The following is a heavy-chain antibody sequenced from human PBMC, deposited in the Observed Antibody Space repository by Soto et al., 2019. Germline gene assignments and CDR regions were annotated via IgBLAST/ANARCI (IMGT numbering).Heavy chain of an antibody. J-gene: IGHJ4*02. V-gene: IGHV3-23*01. Sequence: XESLSLSCAASGFTVSTYVMTWVRQAPGKGLEWVSGISASGSNTYYADSVMGRFTISRDNSKNTLHLQMDSLGVDDTAVYYCAKSPANGIPARRFDQWGPGTLVTVSS. CDR3: AKSPANGIPARRFDQ. CDR1: GFTVSTYV. CDR2: ISASGSNT. D-gene: IGHD6-6*01.